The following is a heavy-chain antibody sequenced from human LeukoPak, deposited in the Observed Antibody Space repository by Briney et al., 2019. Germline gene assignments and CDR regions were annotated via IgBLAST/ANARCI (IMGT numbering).Heavy chain of an antibody. CDR2: INNDGRST. CDR1: GFTFSRYW. V-gene: IGHV3-74*01. D-gene: IGHD2-15*01. CDR3: ARSAQLNRPVGVVVVVPDY. Sequence: PGWSLRLSCAASGFTFSRYWMHWVRQAPGKGLVWVSRINNDGRSTSYADSVKGRFTISRDNAKNTLYLQMNSLRAEDTAVYYCARSAQLNRPVGVVVVVPDYWGQGTLVTVSS. J-gene: IGHJ4*02.